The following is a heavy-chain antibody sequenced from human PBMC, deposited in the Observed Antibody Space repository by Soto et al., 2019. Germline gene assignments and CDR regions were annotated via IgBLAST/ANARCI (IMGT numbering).Heavy chain of an antibody. J-gene: IGHJ2*01. Sequence: PGKGLEWLGYISYSGSPNYHPSLKRRVTIAVDTSKNQCSLKLSSVTAADTAVYYCVFFHAEDGIRDVRSVSAFLLNRSSDL. V-gene: IGHV4-59*01. CDR3: VFFHAEDGIRDVRSVSAFLLNRSSDL. CDR2: ISYSGSP. D-gene: IGHD3-10*02.